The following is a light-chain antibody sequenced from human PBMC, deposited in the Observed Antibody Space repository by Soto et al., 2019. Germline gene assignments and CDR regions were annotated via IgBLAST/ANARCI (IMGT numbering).Light chain of an antibody. CDR2: GAS. V-gene: IGKV3-15*01. J-gene: IGKJ1*01. CDR3: QQYNNWPRT. Sequence: EIVMTQSPATLSVSPGERATLSCRASQSVSSNLAWYQKKPGQAPRLLIYGASTRATGIPARFSGSGSGTEFNLTISRLQSEDFAVYECQQYNNWPRTFGQGTKLEIK. CDR1: QSVSSN.